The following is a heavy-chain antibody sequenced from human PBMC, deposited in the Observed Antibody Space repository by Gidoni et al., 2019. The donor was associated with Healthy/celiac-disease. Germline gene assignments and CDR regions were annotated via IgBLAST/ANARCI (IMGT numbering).Heavy chain of an antibody. Sequence: EVQLVESGGGLVQPGGSLRLSCAASGFTFSSYWMHWVRQAPGKGLVWVSRINSDGRSTSYADSVKGRFTISRDNAKNTLYLQMNSLRAEDTAVYYCARALRTVTIYYYGMDVWGQGTTVTVSS. CDR3: ARALRTVTIYYYGMDV. CDR2: INSDGRST. V-gene: IGHV3-74*01. CDR1: GFTFSSYW. J-gene: IGHJ6*02. D-gene: IGHD4-4*01.